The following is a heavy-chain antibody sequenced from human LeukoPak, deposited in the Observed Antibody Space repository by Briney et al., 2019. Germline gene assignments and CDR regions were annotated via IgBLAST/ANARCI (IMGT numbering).Heavy chain of an antibody. J-gene: IGHJ3*02. CDR3: ARAPRGPYRRADI. D-gene: IGHD3-10*01. Sequence: SETLSLTCAVYGGSFSGYSWSWIRQPPGKGLEWIGEINHSGSTNYNPSLKSRVTISVDTSKNQFSLKLSSVTAADTAVYYCARAPRGPYRRADIWGQGTMVTVSS. CDR2: INHSGST. V-gene: IGHV4-34*01. CDR1: GGSFSGYS.